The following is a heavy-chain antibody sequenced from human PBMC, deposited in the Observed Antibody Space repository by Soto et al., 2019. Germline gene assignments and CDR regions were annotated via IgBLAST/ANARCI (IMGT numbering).Heavy chain of an antibody. Sequence: ASETLSLTCTASGGSISSYYWSWIRQPPGKGLEWIGYIYYSGSTNYNPSLKSRVTISVDTSKNQFSLKLSSVTAADTAVYYCARVRQWFGDPWGQGTLVTVSS. CDR1: GGSISSYY. D-gene: IGHD3-10*01. J-gene: IGHJ5*02. CDR2: IYYSGST. CDR3: ARVRQWFGDP. V-gene: IGHV4-59*01.